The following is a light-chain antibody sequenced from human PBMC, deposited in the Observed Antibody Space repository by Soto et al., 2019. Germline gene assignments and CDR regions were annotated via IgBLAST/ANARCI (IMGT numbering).Light chain of an antibody. V-gene: IGLV1-51*01. CDR1: TSNIGNNF. Sequence: QSVLTQPPSVSAAPGQKVTISCSGSTSNIGNNFLSWYQQFPGTAPKLLIYDDDKRPSGIPDRFSGAKSGTSATLGITGLQTGDEANYYCATWDSSLSGQVFGGGTKLTVL. J-gene: IGLJ2*01. CDR2: DDD. CDR3: ATWDSSLSGQV.